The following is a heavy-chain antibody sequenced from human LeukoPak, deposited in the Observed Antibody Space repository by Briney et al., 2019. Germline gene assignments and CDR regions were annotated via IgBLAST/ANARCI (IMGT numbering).Heavy chain of an antibody. V-gene: IGHV4-34*01. CDR2: INHSGST. D-gene: IGHD6-6*01. J-gene: IGHJ4*02. CDR1: GGSFSGYY. CDR3: ARSSPGAIAALNYFDY. Sequence: KPSETLSLTCAVYGGSFSGYYWSWIRQPLGKGLEWIGEINHSGSTYYNPSLKSRVTISVDTSKNQFSLKLSSVTAADTAVYYCARSSPGAIAALNYFDYWGQGTLVTVSS.